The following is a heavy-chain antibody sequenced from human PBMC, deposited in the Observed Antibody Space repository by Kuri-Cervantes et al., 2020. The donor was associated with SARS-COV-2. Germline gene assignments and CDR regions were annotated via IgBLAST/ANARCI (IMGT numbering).Heavy chain of an antibody. CDR1: GFTFSDYY. CDR3: AKDGQDIVVVPAAQYYYYYYYMDV. J-gene: IGHJ6*03. D-gene: IGHD2-2*01. V-gene: IGHV3-11*04. Sequence: GESLKISCAASGFTFSDYYMSWIRQAPGKGLEWVSYISSSGTTIYYADSVKGRFTISRDNAKNSLYLQMNSLRAEDTAVYYCAKDGQDIVVVPAAQYYYYYYYMDVWGKGTTVTVSS. CDR2: ISSSGTTI.